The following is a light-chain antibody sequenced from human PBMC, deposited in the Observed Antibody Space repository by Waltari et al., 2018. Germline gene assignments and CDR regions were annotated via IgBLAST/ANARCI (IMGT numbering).Light chain of an antibody. Sequence: DIVMTQSPDSLAVSLGERATINCKSSQNLLYSSNNKNYLAWYQQKPGQPPKLLIYWASTRESGVPDRFSGSGSGTDFTLTISSLQAEDVAVYCCQQYCSVSLYSFGQGTKLEI. CDR1: QNLLYSSNNKNY. V-gene: IGKV4-1*01. J-gene: IGKJ2*03. CDR2: WAS. CDR3: QQYCSVSLYS.